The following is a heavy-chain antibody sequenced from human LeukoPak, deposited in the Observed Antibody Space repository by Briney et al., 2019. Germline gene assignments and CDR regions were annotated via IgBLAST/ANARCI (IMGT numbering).Heavy chain of an antibody. CDR2: ITGRGGNT. CDR3: ARDRAAFDS. D-gene: IGHD6-25*01. V-gene: IGHV3-23*01. J-gene: IGHJ4*02. Sequence: GGSLRLSCAASGFTFISFPMSWVRQAPGNGLQGVSGITGRGGNTYYADSVGGRFTISRDNSMNTLSLQMDSLRAEDTAVYYCARDRAAFDSWGQGTLVTVSS. CDR1: GFTFISFP.